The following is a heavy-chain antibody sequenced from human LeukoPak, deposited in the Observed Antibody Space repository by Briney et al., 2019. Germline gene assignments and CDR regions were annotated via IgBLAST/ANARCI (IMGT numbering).Heavy chain of an antibody. CDR1: GGSIRSSSDY. Sequence: PSETLSLTCTVSGGSIRSSSDYWGWIRQPPGKGLEWIGSIYLSGRTYYNLSLKSRVTISVDTSKNQFSLRLNSVTAADTAVYYCARSLRGGYYFTGDYWGQGTLVTVSS. CDR2: IYLSGRT. D-gene: IGHD3-22*01. CDR3: ARSLRGGYYFTGDY. J-gene: IGHJ4*02. V-gene: IGHV4-39*01.